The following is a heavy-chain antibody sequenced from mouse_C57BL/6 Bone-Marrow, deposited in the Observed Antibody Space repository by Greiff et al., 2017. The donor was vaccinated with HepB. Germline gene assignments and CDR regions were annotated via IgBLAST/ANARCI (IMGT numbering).Heavy chain of an antibody. CDR1: GYTFTSYW. D-gene: IGHD1-1*01. J-gene: IGHJ2*01. CDR3: ARVSTVVEPLFDY. CDR2: IYPGSGST. Sequence: QVQLQQPGAELVKPGASVKMSCKASGYTFTSYWITWVKQRPGQGLEWIGDIYPGSGSTNYNEKFKSKATLTVDTSSSTAYMQLSSLTSEDSAVYYCARVSTVVEPLFDYWGQGTTLTVSS. V-gene: IGHV1-55*01.